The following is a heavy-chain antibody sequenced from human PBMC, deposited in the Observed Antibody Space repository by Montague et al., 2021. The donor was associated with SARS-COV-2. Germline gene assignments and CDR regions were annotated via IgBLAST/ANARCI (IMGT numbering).Heavy chain of an antibody. J-gene: IGHJ6*02. D-gene: IGHD3-10*01. V-gene: IGHV3-23*01. Sequence: SLRLSCAASGFTFSNSAMNWVRQAPGKGLEWVSGSSGSDGGTHYADSVKGRFTISRDNSKNVLYLQMNSLRAEDTALYYCAKDSYYYGLGYGMDVWGLGTTVTVSS. CDR3: AKDSYYYGLGYGMDV. CDR1: GFTFSNSA. CDR2: SSGSDGGT.